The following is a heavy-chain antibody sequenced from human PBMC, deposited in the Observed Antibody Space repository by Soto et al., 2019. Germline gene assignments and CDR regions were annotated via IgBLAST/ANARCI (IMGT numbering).Heavy chain of an antibody. J-gene: IGHJ6*02. V-gene: IGHV1-69*06. D-gene: IGHD5-18*01. CDR1: GGTFSSYA. CDR2: IIPIFGTA. CDR3: ARELGYSYGTHMDV. Sequence: SVKVSCKASGGTFSSYAISWVRQAPGQGLEWMGGIIPIFGTANYAQKFQGRVTITADKSTSTAYMELSSLRSEDTAVYYCARELGYSYGTHMDVWGQGTTVTVSS.